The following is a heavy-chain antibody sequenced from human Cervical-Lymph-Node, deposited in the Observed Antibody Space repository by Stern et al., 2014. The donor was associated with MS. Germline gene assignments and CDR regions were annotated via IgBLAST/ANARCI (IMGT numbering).Heavy chain of an antibody. Sequence: ESGPALVKPTQTLTLTCTFSGFSLSTSGMCVSWIRLPPGKALEWLALLDWDDNTYYTTSLETRLTISTETSKKQGILTMTNRDPGNTGTYYCARMSRDYYYYGRDVWGQGTTVTVSS. CDR2: LDWDDNT. J-gene: IGHJ6*02. V-gene: IGHV2-70*01. CDR1: GFSLSTSGMC. CDR3: ARMSRDYYYYGRDV.